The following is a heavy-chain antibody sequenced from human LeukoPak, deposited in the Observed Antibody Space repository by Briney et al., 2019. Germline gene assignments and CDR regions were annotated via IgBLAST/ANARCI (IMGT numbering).Heavy chain of an antibody. J-gene: IGHJ4*02. CDR1: GFIFRNAW. CDR2: IKSNPDGGTA. Sequence: GGSLRLSCGASGFIFRNAWMTWVRQAPGRGPEWVGRIKSNPDGGTADYGAAVKGRFTISRDDSRNMLYLQLTNLRAEDTAVYYRTTLSYDVHYWGRGTLVTVSS. V-gene: IGHV3-15*01. CDR3: TTLSYDVHY. D-gene: IGHD3-3*01.